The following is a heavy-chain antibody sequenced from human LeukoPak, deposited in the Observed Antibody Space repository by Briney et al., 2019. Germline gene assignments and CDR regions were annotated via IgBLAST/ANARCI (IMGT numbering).Heavy chain of an antibody. V-gene: IGHV1-18*01. CDR3: ARDVYCTNGVCSDYYYYYGMDV. Sequence: ASVKVSCKASGYTFTSYGISWVRQAPGQGLEWMGWISAYNGNTNYAQKLQGRVTMTTDTSTSTAYMELRSLGSDDTAVYYCARDVYCTNGVCSDYYYYYGMDVWGQGTTVTVSS. CDR1: GYTFTSYG. D-gene: IGHD2-8*01. CDR2: ISAYNGNT. J-gene: IGHJ6*02.